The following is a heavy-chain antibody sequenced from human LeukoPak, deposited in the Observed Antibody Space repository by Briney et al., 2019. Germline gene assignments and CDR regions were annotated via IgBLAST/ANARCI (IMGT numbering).Heavy chain of an antibody. CDR1: GYTFTNYD. Sequence: SVKVSCKASGYTFTNYDINWVRQATGQGLEWMGRIIPILGIANYAQKFQGRVTITADKSTSTAYMELSSLRSEDTAVYYCARGDGYFDYWGQGTLVTVSS. CDR2: IIPILGIA. J-gene: IGHJ4*02. CDR3: ARGDGYFDY. V-gene: IGHV1-69*04.